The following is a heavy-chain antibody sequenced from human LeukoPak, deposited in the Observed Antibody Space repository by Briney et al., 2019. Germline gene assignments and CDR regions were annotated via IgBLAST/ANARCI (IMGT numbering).Heavy chain of an antibody. CDR1: GSSISSGSYY. Sequence: SETLSLTCTVSGSSISSGSYYWSWIRQPAGKGLEWIGRIYTSGSTNYNPSLKSRVTISYTSKNQFSLKLNSVTAADTAVYYCARVDGSCSGGSCPSGNWFDPWGQGTLVTVSS. CDR2: IYTSGST. J-gene: IGHJ5*02. CDR3: ARVDGSCSGGSCPSGNWFDP. V-gene: IGHV4-61*02. D-gene: IGHD2-15*01.